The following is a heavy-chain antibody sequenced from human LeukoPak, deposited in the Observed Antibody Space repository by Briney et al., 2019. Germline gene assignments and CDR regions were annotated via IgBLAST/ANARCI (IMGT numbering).Heavy chain of an antibody. D-gene: IGHD2/OR15-2a*01. CDR2: LSYTGKT. CDR3: SEGYFEPFDH. CDR1: GASVSTSH. Sequence: PSETLSLTCVVSGASVSTSHWNGIRQLPGKGLEWIGCLSYTGKTDYNPSVASRVTISLGTSKNQVSPKLRSVTAADTAVYYCSEGYFEPFDHWGQGTLVTVSS. J-gene: IGHJ4*02. V-gene: IGHV4-59*02.